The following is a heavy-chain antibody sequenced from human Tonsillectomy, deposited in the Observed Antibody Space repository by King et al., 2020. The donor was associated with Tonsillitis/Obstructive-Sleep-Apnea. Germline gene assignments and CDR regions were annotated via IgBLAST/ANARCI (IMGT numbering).Heavy chain of an antibody. CDR1: GFTFREYG. V-gene: IGHV3-49*04. Sequence: VQLVESGGGLEQPGRSLRLSCTVSGFTFREYGMSWVRQAPGKGLEWVGFIRSKTYGGTTEYAASVKGRFTISRDESKSIAYVQMNSLKTEDTAVYYCTRVGTGGRYSYDIWGQGTMVTVSS. J-gene: IGHJ3*02. CDR2: IRSKTYGGTT. D-gene: IGHD1-26*01. CDR3: TRVGTGGRYSYDI.